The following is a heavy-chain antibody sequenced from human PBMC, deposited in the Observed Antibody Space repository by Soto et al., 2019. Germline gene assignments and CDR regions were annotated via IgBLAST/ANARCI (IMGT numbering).Heavy chain of an antibody. J-gene: IGHJ3*02. CDR1: GGTFSSYT. Sequence: QVQLVQSGAEVKKPGSSVKVSCKASGGTFSSYTISWVRQAPGQGLEWMGRIIPILGIAKYAQKFQGRVTITAAKSTSTAYMELSSLRSEGPAVCYCARLPVADVAFAIWGQGTMVNVSS. CDR3: ARLPVADVAFAI. CDR2: IIPILGIA. D-gene: IGHD6-19*01. V-gene: IGHV1-69*02.